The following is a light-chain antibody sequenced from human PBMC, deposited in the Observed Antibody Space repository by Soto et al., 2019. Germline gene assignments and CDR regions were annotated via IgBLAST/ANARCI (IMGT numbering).Light chain of an antibody. Sequence: DIEMTKSPSSLSASVGDRVTITCRASLGIIDYLAWYQQKPGKVPKLLIYAASTLQTGVPSRFSGSGSRTDFTLTIINLQPEDVATYYCQKYNSAPLTFGGGTKVEIK. V-gene: IGKV1-27*01. CDR3: QKYNSAPLT. J-gene: IGKJ4*01. CDR2: AAS. CDR1: LGIIDY.